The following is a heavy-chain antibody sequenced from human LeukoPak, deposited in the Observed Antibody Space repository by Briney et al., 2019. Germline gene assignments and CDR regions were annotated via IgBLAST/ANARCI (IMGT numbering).Heavy chain of an antibody. CDR2: IWYDGSNK. Sequence: GRSLRLSCAASGFTFSSHGMHWVRQAPGKGLEWVAVIWYDGSNKYYADSVKGRFTISRDNSKNTLYLQMNSLRAEDTAVYYCAREAVDTAMVTGIDYWGQGTLVTVSS. CDR3: AREAVDTAMVTGIDY. V-gene: IGHV3-33*01. CDR1: GFTFSSHG. J-gene: IGHJ4*02. D-gene: IGHD5-18*01.